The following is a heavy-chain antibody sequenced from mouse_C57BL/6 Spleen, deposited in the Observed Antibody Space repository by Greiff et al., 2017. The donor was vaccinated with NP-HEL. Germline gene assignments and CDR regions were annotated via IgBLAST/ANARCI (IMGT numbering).Heavy chain of an antibody. D-gene: IGHD1-1*01. Sequence: VQLKQSGAELVRPGASVKLSCTASGFNIKDYYMHWVKQRPEQGLEWIGRIDPEDGDTEYAPKFQGKATMTADTSSNTAYLQLSSLTSEDTAVYYCTSFTTVVAGFDYWGQGTTLTVSS. CDR1: GFNIKDYY. CDR3: TSFTTVVAGFDY. V-gene: IGHV14-1*01. J-gene: IGHJ2*01. CDR2: IDPEDGDT.